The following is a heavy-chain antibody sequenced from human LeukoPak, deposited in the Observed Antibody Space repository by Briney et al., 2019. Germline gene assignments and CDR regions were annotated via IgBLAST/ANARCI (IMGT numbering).Heavy chain of an antibody. D-gene: IGHD4/OR15-4a*01. V-gene: IGHV3-48*03. J-gene: IGHJ4*02. CDR3: ARSNFLYYFDY. Sequence: GGSLRLSCAASGFTFSSYEMNWVRQAPGKGLQWVSYISSSGSTIYYADYVKGRFTISRYNAKNSLYLQMNSLRAEDTAVYYCARSNFLYYFDYWGQGTLVTVSS. CDR1: GFTFSSYE. CDR2: ISSSGSTI.